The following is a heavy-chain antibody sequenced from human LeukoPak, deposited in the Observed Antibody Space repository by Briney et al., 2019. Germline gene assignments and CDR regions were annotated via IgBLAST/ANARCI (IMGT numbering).Heavy chain of an antibody. CDR1: GFTFRNYW. CDR3: ARGGVTTFDN. D-gene: IGHD4-17*01. V-gene: IGHV3-7*03. CDR2: IKADGSEK. J-gene: IGHJ4*02. Sequence: GGSLRLSCAASGFTFRNYWMTWVRQAPVKGLEWVATIKADGSEKYYVDSVRGRFTISRDSAKNSLYVQMNSLRADDTAIYYCARGGVTTFDNWGQGTLVTVSS.